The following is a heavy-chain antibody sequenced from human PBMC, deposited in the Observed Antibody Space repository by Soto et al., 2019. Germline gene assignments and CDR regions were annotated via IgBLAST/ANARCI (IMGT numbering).Heavy chain of an antibody. CDR3: AGTHYDFSSAYRAFDF. D-gene: IGHD3-3*01. CDR1: GWSFRGYY. V-gene: IGHV4-34*01. J-gene: IGHJ4*02. Sequence: SESLSLPCSVSGWSFRGYYWAWIRQPPGKGLEWIGEINHSGSPNYTPSLKSRVAISVDTSTNQFSLKLSFVTDADTAVYFCAGTHYDFSSAYRAFDFWGQGTLVTVSS. CDR2: INHSGSP.